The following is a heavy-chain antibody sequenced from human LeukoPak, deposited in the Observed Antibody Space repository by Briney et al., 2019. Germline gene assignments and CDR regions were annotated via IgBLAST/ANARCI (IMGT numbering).Heavy chain of an antibody. Sequence: ASVKVSCKASGYTFTGYYIHWVRQAPGQGLEWMGWINPNSGDTNYAQKFQGRVTMTRDTSISTAYMELSRLRSDDTAVYYCARGTSGGYSYYFDFWGQGILVTVSS. CDR3: ARGTSGGYSYYFDF. CDR1: GYTFTGYY. J-gene: IGHJ4*02. D-gene: IGHD5-18*01. CDR2: INPNSGDT. V-gene: IGHV1-2*02.